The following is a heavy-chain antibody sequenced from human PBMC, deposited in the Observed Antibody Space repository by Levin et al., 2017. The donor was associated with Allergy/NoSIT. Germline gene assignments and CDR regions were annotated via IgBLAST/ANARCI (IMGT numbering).Heavy chain of an antibody. J-gene: IGHJ5*02. CDR3: ARHHANYDYAWGPDSCET. CDR2: IYYSGST. Sequence: SETLSLTCTASGCSISSFYWSWIRQPPGKNLEWIGYIYYSGSTYYNPSLKSRVTISVDTSKNQLSLRLRSVIAADTAVYYCARHHANYDYAWGPDSCETWGQGTLVTVSS. V-gene: IGHV4-59*08. CDR1: GCSISSFY. D-gene: IGHD3-16*01.